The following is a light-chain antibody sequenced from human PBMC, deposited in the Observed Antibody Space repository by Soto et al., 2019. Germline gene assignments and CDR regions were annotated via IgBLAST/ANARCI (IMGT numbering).Light chain of an antibody. V-gene: IGKV3-15*01. CDR1: QSVSSN. CDR3: QQSNDWPRT. J-gene: IGKJ1*01. CDR2: GAS. Sequence: EIEMTQSPATLSVSPGERATLSCRASQSVSSNLAWYQQKPGQAPRLLIYGASTRATGIPARFSGSGSGTEFTLTISSQQSEYFAVYYCQQSNDWPRTFGQGTKVEIK.